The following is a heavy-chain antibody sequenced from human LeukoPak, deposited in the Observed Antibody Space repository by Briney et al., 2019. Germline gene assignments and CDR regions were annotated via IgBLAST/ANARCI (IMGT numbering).Heavy chain of an antibody. Sequence: SETLSLTCSVSRASIRTYHWCWIRQPAGKGLEWIGRIYNSGDTSYNPSLKSRVTMSLDTSKNQVSLNLNFVTAADTAVYYCAMYGDYGSDYWGQGTLVTVSS. CDR1: RASIRTYH. CDR2: IYNSGDT. CDR3: AMYGDYGSDY. V-gene: IGHV4-4*07. D-gene: IGHD4-17*01. J-gene: IGHJ4*02.